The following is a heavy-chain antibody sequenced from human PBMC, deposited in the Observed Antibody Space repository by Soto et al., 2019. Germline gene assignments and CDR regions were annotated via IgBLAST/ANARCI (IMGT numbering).Heavy chain of an antibody. Sequence: SETLSLTCTVSGGSISSSYWSWIRQPPGKGLEWIGYVYYSGSTNYNPSLKSRVTISIDTSKNQLSLKLRSVTAADTAVYYCARHPAYVDSAGSIDPCGQGTLVTVS. D-gene: IGHD2-15*01. CDR1: GGSISSSY. CDR2: VYYSGST. V-gene: IGHV4-59*01. J-gene: IGHJ5*02. CDR3: ARHPAYVDSAGSIDP.